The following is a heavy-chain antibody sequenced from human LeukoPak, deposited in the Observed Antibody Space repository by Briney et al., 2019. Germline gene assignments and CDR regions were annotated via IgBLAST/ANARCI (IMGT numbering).Heavy chain of an antibody. J-gene: IGHJ4*02. Sequence: GGSLRLSCAASGFTFSSYAMSWVRQAPGKGLEWVSSISGSGRDTYYADSVKGRFTISRDNSKNTLYLQMNSLRAEDTAVYYCAKIIAATGIDSWGQGTLVSASS. CDR3: AKIIAATGIDS. CDR1: GFTFSSYA. CDR2: ISGSGRDT. D-gene: IGHD6-13*01. V-gene: IGHV3-23*01.